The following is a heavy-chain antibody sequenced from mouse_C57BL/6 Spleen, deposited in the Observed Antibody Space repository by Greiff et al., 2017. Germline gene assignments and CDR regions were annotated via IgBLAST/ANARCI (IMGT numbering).Heavy chain of an antibody. CDR1: GFTFSDYY. D-gene: IGHD2-3*01. CDR3: ARDEGWLPLAY. V-gene: IGHV5-16*01. J-gene: IGHJ3*01. Sequence: EVHLVESEGGLVQPGSSMKLSCTASGFTFSDYYMAWVRQVPEKGLEWVANINYDGSSTYYLDSLKSRFIISRDNAKNILYLQMSSLKSEDTATYYCARDEGWLPLAYWGQGTLVTVSA. CDR2: INYDGSST.